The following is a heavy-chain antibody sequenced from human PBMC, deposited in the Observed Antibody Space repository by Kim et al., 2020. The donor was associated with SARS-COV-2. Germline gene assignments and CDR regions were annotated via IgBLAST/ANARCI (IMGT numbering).Heavy chain of an antibody. CDR3: ARSGFNWGLDY. D-gene: IGHD7-27*01. CDR2: T. J-gene: IGHJ4*02. Sequence: TNNAQKFQSRVTMTRDTSISTPYMELSRLGSDDTAVYYCARSGFNWGLDYWGQGTLVTVSS. V-gene: IGHV1-2*02.